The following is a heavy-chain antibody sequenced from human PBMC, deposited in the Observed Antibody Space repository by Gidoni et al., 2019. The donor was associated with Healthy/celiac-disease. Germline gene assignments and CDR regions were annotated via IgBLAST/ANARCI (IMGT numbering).Heavy chain of an antibody. Sequence: QVQLQQWGAGLLKPSETLSLTCAVYGGSFSGYYWSWIRQPPGQGLEWIGEINHSGSTNYNPSLKSRVTISVDTSKNQFSLKLSSVTAADTAVYYCAGGETAAAGSLRYFDYWGQGTLVTVSS. CDR3: AGGETAAAGSLRYFDY. CDR1: GGSFSGYY. V-gene: IGHV4-34*01. J-gene: IGHJ4*02. D-gene: IGHD6-13*01. CDR2: INHSGST.